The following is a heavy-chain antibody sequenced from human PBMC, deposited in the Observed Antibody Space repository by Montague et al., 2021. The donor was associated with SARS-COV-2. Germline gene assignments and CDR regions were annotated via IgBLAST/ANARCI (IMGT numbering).Heavy chain of an antibody. Sequence: SETLSLTCAVYGGSFSGYYWSWIRQPPGKGLEWIGEINHSGSTNHNPSLKSRVTISVDTSKNQFSLTLSSGTAADTASYYCARVRYYGSGTSLGMDVWGQGTTVTVSS. J-gene: IGHJ6*02. CDR2: INHSGST. CDR1: GGSFSGYY. CDR3: ARVRYYGSGTSLGMDV. V-gene: IGHV4-34*01. D-gene: IGHD3-10*01.